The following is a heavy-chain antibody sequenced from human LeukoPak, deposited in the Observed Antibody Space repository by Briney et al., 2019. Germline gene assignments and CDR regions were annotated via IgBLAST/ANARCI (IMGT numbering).Heavy chain of an antibody. CDR2: IYPGDSDT. Sequence: GESLKISCKGSGYSLTSYWIGWVRQMPGKGLEWMGIIYPGDSDTRYSPSFQGQVTISADKSISTAYLQWRSLKASDTAMYYCARLAYYYGSGSFTSFDPWGQGTLVTVS. CDR1: GYSLTSYW. D-gene: IGHD3-10*01. CDR3: ARLAYYYGSGSFTSFDP. V-gene: IGHV5-51*01. J-gene: IGHJ5*02.